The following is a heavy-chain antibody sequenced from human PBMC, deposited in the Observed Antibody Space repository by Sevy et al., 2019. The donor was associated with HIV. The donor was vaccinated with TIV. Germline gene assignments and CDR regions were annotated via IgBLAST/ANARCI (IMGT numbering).Heavy chain of an antibody. Sequence: GGSLRLSCAASGFTFNIYSMSWVRQTPGKGLEWVATLSFGCGKINHADSVKGLFTRSRDDSKNAVYLQMNNLRVEDTAIYYCAREGCTKPHDYWGQGTLVTVSS. CDR1: GFTFNIYS. CDR2: LSFGCGKI. CDR3: AREGCTKPHDY. J-gene: IGHJ4*02. V-gene: IGHV3-23*01. D-gene: IGHD2-8*01.